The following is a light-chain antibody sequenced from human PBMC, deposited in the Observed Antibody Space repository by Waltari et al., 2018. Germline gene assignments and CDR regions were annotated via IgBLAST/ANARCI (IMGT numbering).Light chain of an antibody. CDR1: DIARYS. J-gene: IGLJ2*01. V-gene: IGLV3-21*02. CDR2: GDN. Sequence: SYVLSQPPSVSLAPGQTATISCGGDDIARYSVHWYQHKSGQAPVLVVYGDNGRPSGMPGRVSGSNSGNTATATLTISRVEAGDDADYYCQVWDATTDHVVFGGGTKLTVL. CDR3: QVWDATTDHVV.